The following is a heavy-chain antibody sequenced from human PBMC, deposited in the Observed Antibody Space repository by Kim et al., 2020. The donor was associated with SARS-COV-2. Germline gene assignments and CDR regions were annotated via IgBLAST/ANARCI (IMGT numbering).Heavy chain of an antibody. D-gene: IGHD2-2*02. CDR2: TYYRSKWYN. V-gene: IGHV6-1*01. J-gene: IGHJ6*02. CDR3: ARGRPVDLYTPYYGMDG. Sequence: SQTLSLTCAISGDSVSSNSAAWNWIRQSPSRGLEWLGRTYYRSKWYNDYAVSVKSRITINPDTSKNQFSLQLNSVTPEDTAVYYCARGRPVDLYTPYYGMDGWGQGTTVTVSS. CDR1: GDSVSSNSAA.